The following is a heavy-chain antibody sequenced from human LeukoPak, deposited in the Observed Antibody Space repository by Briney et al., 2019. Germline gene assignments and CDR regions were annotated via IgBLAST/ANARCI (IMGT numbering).Heavy chain of an antibody. CDR1: GFTFSSYA. CDR2: IFGNGGST. J-gene: IGHJ4*02. V-gene: IGHV3-23*01. Sequence: GGSLRLSCAASGFTFSSYAMYWVRQAPGKGLEWVSGIFGNGGSTHYADSVKGRFTISRDNSKNTVYLEMNSLRAEDTAVYYCAKTTTGYSSGRFPGWPVDYWGQGTLVTVSS. D-gene: IGHD6-19*01. CDR3: AKTTTGYSSGRFPGWPVDY.